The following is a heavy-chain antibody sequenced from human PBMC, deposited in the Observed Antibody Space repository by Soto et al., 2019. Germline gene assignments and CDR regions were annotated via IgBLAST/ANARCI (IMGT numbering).Heavy chain of an antibody. CDR1: GGSISSSSYY. J-gene: IGHJ4*02. D-gene: IGHD6-19*01. V-gene: IGHV4-39*01. CDR2: IYYSGST. CDR3: ARPGIAVAGMYY. Sequence: SETLSLTCTVSGGSISSSSYYWGWIRQPPGKGLEWIGSIYYSGSTYYNPSLKSRVTISVDTSKNQFSLKLSSVTAADTAVYYCARPGIAVAGMYYWGQGTLVTVS.